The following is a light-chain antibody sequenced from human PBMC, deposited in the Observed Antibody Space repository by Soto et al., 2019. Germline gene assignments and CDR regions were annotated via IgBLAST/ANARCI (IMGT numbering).Light chain of an antibody. CDR2: EVS. V-gene: IGLV2-14*01. Sequence: QSALTQPASVSGSPGQSITISCTGTNSDIGDYNYVSWYQQHPGNAPQLMIFEVSNRPSGVSYRFSGSKSGNTASLTISGLQAEDEADYYCSSYTSTNTLVLFGGGTKVTVL. J-gene: IGLJ2*01. CDR3: SSYTSTNTLVL. CDR1: NSDIGDYNY.